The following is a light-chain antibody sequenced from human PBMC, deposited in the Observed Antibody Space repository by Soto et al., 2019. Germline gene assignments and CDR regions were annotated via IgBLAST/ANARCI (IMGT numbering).Light chain of an antibody. J-gene: IGLJ2*01. CDR3: SSYAGSKTL. V-gene: IGLV2-8*01. CDR2: EVS. CDR1: SSDVGGYNY. Sequence: QSALTQPPSASGSPGQSVTISCTGTSSDVGGYNYVSWYQQHPGKAPKLMIYEVSKRPSGVPDRFSGSKSGNTASLTVSGLQAEDEADYYCSSYAGSKTLFGGGTKLPV.